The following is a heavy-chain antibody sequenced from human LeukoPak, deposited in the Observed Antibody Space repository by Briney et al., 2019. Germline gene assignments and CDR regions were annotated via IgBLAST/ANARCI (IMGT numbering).Heavy chain of an antibody. D-gene: IGHD3-9*01. J-gene: IGHJ4*02. Sequence: PGGSLRLSCAASGFNFSSYAMSWVRQAPGKGPEWVSIISGSGGSTYYADSVKGRFTISRDNSKNTLYLLMNSLRAEDTAVYNCAKAPYYDILTGYQPFDYWGQGTLVTVSS. CDR2: ISGSGGST. CDR3: AKAPYYDILTGYQPFDY. V-gene: IGHV3-23*01. CDR1: GFNFSSYA.